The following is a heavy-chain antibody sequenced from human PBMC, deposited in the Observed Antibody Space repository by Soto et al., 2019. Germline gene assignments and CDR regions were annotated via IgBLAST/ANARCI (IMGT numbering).Heavy chain of an antibody. CDR3: ASRGGSYGDNWFDP. Sequence: PSETLSLTCTVSCGSVSSGSYYWSWIRQPPGKGLEWIGYIYYSGSTNYNPSLKSRVTISVDTSKNQFSLKLSSVTAADTAVYYCASRGGSYGDNWFDPWGQGTLVTVSS. V-gene: IGHV4-61*01. CDR1: CGSVSSGSYY. CDR2: IYYSGST. D-gene: IGHD1-26*01. J-gene: IGHJ5*02.